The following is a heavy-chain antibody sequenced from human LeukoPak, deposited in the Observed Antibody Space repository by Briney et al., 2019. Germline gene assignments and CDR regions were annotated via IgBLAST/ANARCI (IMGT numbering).Heavy chain of an antibody. CDR3: VGEAPGY. J-gene: IGHJ4*02. D-gene: IGHD2-2*01. CDR2: ISEDGSVK. Sequence: GVSLRLSCAASGFSFTTYWMTWIRQAPEKGLEWVAHISEDGSVKYYIDSVKGRFTISRDNAKNSVYLQMNDLRVEDTAVYYCVGEAPGYWGQGALVTVSS. CDR1: GFSFTTYW. V-gene: IGHV3-7*01.